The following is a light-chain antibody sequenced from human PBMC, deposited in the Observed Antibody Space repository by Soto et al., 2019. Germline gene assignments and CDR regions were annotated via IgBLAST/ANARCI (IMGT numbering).Light chain of an antibody. CDR1: SSDVGSYKI. CDR3: CSYAGSSTLV. CDR2: EGS. J-gene: IGLJ2*01. Sequence: QSVLTQPASVSGSPGQSITISCTGTSSDVGSYKIVSWYQQHPVKAPKLMIYEGSKRPSGVSNRFSGSKSGNTASLTISGLQAEDEADYYCCSYAGSSTLVFGGGTKLTVL. V-gene: IGLV2-23*01.